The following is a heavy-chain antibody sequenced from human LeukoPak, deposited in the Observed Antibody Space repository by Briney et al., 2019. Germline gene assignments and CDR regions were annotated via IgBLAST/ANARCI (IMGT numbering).Heavy chain of an antibody. J-gene: IGHJ5*02. Sequence: ASVKVSCKASGYTFTSYDINWVRQATGQGLEWMGWMNPNSGNTGYAQKFQGRVTMTRNTSISTAYMELSSLRSEDTAEYYCARGIVRITIFGVVINWFDPWGQGTLVTVSS. CDR2: MNPNSGNT. V-gene: IGHV1-8*01. CDR1: GYTFTSYD. CDR3: ARGIVRITIFGVVINWFDP. D-gene: IGHD3-3*01.